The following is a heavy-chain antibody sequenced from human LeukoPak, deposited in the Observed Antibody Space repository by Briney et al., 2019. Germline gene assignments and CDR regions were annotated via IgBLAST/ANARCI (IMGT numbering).Heavy chain of an antibody. J-gene: IGHJ6*03. CDR3: ARGQYIYGDYRCYMDV. CDR2: IHTSGST. CDR1: GGSISSYY. V-gene: IGHV4-4*07. Sequence: SETLSLTCTVSGGSISSYYWSWIRQPAGKGLEWIGRIHTSGSTNYNPSLKSRVTMSVDTSKNQLSLKLSSVTAADTAVYYCARGQYIYGDYRCYMDVWGKGTTVTISS. D-gene: IGHD4-17*01.